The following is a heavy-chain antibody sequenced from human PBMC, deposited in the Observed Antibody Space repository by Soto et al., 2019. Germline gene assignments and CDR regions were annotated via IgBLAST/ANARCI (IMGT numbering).Heavy chain of an antibody. J-gene: IGHJ4*02. D-gene: IGHD4-17*01. CDR3: ALLYGDYPFDY. CDR1: GFTFSSYA. CDR2: ISYDGSNK. V-gene: IGHV3-30-3*01. Sequence: GGSLRLSCAASGFTFSSYAMHWVRQAPGKGLEWVAVISYDGSNKYYADSVKGRFTISRDNSKNTLYLQMNSLRAEDTAVYYCALLYGDYPFDYWGQGTLVTVSS.